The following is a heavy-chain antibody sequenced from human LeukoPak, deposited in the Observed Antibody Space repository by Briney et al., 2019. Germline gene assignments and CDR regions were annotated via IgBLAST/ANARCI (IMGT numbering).Heavy chain of an antibody. J-gene: IGHJ5*02. CDR1: GFTFKNYG. Sequence: PGASLRLSCAASGFTFKNYGMHWVRQARGRGLEWVAMTWYDGSNKYYADSVKGRFTISRDNSKNTVSLQMNNLRVEDTAIYYCARGTSGGANTLDPWGPGTLATVSS. CDR2: TWYDGSNK. D-gene: IGHD1-1*01. V-gene: IGHV3-33*01. CDR3: ARGTSGGANTLDP.